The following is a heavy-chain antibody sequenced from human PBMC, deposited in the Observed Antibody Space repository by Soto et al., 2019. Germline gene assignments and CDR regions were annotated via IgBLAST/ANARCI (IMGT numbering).Heavy chain of an antibody. CDR3: ARGSYYYDSSGYYYDRWFDP. D-gene: IGHD3-22*01. V-gene: IGHV4-30-2*01. Sequence: QLQLQESGSGLVKPSQTLSLTCAVSGGSISSGGYSWSWIRQPPGKGLEWIGYIYHSGSTYYNPSLKSRVTIPVDRSKNQFALKLSSVTAADTAVYYCARGSYYYDSSGYYYDRWFDPWGQGTLVTVSS. CDR1: GGSISSGGYS. CDR2: IYHSGST. J-gene: IGHJ5*02.